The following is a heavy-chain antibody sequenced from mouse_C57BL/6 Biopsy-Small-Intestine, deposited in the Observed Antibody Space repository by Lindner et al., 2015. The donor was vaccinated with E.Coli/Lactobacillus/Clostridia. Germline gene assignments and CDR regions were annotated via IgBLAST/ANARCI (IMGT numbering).Heavy chain of an antibody. J-gene: IGHJ2*01. CDR3: AKSSSNYAYYFDY. CDR1: GYTFTDYN. D-gene: IGHD2-5*01. V-gene: IGHV1-18*01. CDR2: INPNNGGT. Sequence: VQLQESGPELVKPGASVKIPCKASGYTFTDYNMDWVKQSHGKSLEWIGDINPNNGGTIYNQKFKGKATLTVDKSSSTAYMQLSSLTSEDSAVYFCAKSSSNYAYYFDYWGQGTTLTVSS.